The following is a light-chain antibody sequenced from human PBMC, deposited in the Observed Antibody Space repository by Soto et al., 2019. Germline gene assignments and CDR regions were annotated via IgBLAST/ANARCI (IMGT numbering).Light chain of an antibody. CDR3: QQSYGTPIT. CDR2: VAS. V-gene: IGKV1-39*01. J-gene: IGKJ5*01. CDR1: QSISRY. Sequence: DIQMTQSPSTLPASVGDRFTITCRASQSISRYLNWYQQKPGKAPNLLIYVASSLQSEVPSRFSGSGSGTDFTLTITSLQPEDFATYYCQQSYGTPITFGQGTRREIK.